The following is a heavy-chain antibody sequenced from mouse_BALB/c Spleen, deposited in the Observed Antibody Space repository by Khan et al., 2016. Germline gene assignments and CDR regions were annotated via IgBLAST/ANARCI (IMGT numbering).Heavy chain of an antibody. CDR2: IHPGGGGS. CDR3: AKGLRRGYYFDS. J-gene: IGHJ2*01. Sequence: QVQLQQSGAELVRPGASVKLSCKALGYTFTDYEMHWVKQTPVHGLEWIGAIHPGGGGSAYNQKFKVRATLTADKYSSTAYMELSSLTSEDSAVYYCAKGLRRGYYFDSWGQGTTLTVSS. D-gene: IGHD2-4*01. CDR1: GYTFTDYE. V-gene: IGHV1-15*01.